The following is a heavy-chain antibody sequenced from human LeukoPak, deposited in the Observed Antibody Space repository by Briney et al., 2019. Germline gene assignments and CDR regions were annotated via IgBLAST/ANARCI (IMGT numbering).Heavy chain of an antibody. Sequence: SETLSLTCAVYGGSFSGYYWSWIRQPPGKGLEWIGEINHSGSTNYNPSFKSRVTISVDTSKNQFSLKLSSVTAADTAVYYCARDMGYCSSTSCYTGSKTNWFDPWGQGTLVTVSS. CDR3: ARDMGYCSSTSCYTGSKTNWFDP. CDR1: GGSFSGYY. J-gene: IGHJ5*02. D-gene: IGHD2-2*02. V-gene: IGHV4-34*01. CDR2: INHSGST.